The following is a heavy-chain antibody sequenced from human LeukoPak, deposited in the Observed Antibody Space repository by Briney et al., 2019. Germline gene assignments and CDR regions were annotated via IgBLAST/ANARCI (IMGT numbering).Heavy chain of an antibody. CDR1: GGSISSSSYY. CDR2: IYYSGST. V-gene: IGHV4-39*01. Sequence: SETLSLTCTVSGGSISSSSYYWGWIRQPPGKGLEWIGSIYYSGSTYYNPSLKSRVTISVDTSKNQFSLKLSSVTAADTAVYYCARTRWAHGPNDAFDIWGQGTMVTVSS. J-gene: IGHJ3*02. D-gene: IGHD5-24*01. CDR3: ARTRWAHGPNDAFDI.